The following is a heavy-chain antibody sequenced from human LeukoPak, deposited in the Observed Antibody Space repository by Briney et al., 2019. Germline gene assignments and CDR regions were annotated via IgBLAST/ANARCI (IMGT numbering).Heavy chain of an antibody. CDR3: ARTLVVVPAESDY. D-gene: IGHD2-2*01. J-gene: IGHJ4*02. Sequence: GGSLRLSCAASGFTFSSYAMSWVRQAPGKGLEWVSAISGSGGSTYYADSVKGRFTISRDNSKNTLYLQMNSLRSDDTAVYYCARTLVVVPAESDYWGQGTLVTVSS. V-gene: IGHV3-23*01. CDR1: GFTFSSYA. CDR2: ISGSGGST.